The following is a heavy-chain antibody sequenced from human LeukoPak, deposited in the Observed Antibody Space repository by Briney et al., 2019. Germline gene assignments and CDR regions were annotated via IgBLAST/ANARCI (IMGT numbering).Heavy chain of an antibody. Sequence: GGSLRLSCAASGFTFSSYSMNWVRQAPGKGLEWVSSISSSSSYIYYADSVKGRLTISRDNAKNSLYLQMNSLRAEDTAVYYCARSGYCSGGSCYFDYWGQGTLVTVSS. J-gene: IGHJ4*02. CDR3: ARSGYCSGGSCYFDY. V-gene: IGHV3-21*01. CDR2: ISSSSSYI. D-gene: IGHD2-15*01. CDR1: GFTFSSYS.